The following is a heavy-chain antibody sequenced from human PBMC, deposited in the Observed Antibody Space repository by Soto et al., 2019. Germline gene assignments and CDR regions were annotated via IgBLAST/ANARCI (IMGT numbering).Heavy chain of an antibody. CDR1: GFSLSRYG. J-gene: IGHJ6*02. CDR2: ISYDGINK. D-gene: IGHD3-22*01. CDR3: AKEIRYDSSYNTGYYYFGMDV. Sequence: PGGSLRLSCAISGFSLSRYGMHWVRQAPGKGLEWVAVISYDGINKDYADSVKGRLTISRENSKNTLYLQMNSLRAEDTAVYYCAKEIRYDSSYNTGYYYFGMDVWAQGTTVTVSS. V-gene: IGHV3-30*18.